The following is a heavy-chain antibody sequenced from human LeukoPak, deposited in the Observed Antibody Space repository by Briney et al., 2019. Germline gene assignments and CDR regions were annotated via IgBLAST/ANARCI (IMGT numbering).Heavy chain of an antibody. Sequence: GGSLRLSCAASGFTFSDYYMSWIRQAPGKGLEWVSYISSSGSTIYYADSVKGRFTISRDNAKNSLYLQMNSLRAEDTAVYYCARDIVVVPAAVPHFDYWGQGTLVTVSS. CDR1: GFTFSDYY. CDR3: ARDIVVVPAAVPHFDY. J-gene: IGHJ4*02. CDR2: ISSSGSTI. V-gene: IGHV3-11*04. D-gene: IGHD2-2*01.